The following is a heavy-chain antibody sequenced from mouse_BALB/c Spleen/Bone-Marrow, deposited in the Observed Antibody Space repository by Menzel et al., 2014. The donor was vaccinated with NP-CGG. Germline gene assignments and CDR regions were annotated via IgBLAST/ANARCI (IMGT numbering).Heavy chain of an antibody. V-gene: IGHV1-9*01. D-gene: IGHD3-2*01. J-gene: IGHJ3*01. Sequence: QVQLQQPGAELMKPGASVKISCKATGYTFSSYWIEWVKQRPGHGLEWIGEILPGSGSTNYNEKFKGKATFTADTSSNTANMQLSSLTSEDSAVYYCATARATWFAYWGQGTLVTVSA. CDR1: GYTFSSYW. CDR2: ILPGSGST. CDR3: ATARATWFAY.